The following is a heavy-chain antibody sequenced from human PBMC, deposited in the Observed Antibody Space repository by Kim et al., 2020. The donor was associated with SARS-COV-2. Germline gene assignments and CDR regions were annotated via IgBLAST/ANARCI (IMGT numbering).Heavy chain of an antibody. CDR1: GDSISSSFNY. CDR2: VYHSGTT. CDR3: ARLPHDSSGYVDC. Sequence: SETLSLTCTVSGDSISSSFNYWGWIRQPPGKGLEWIGSVYHSGTTYDSPSLKSRVTVSVDTSKNEFSLKVTSVTAADTAVYFCARLPHDSSGYVDCWGQGILGTVTS. D-gene: IGHD3-22*01. V-gene: IGHV4-39*01. J-gene: IGHJ4*02.